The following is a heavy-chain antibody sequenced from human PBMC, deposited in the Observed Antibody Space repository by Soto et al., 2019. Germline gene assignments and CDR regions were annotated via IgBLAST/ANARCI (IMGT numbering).Heavy chain of an antibody. Sequence: EVQLVESGGDLVQPGRSLRLSCAASGFTFDDYAMHWVRQVPGKGLQWVSGLSWNGVTIGYAASVKGRFTISRDNAKKSLYLQMNGVRPDDTAMYYCAASRAYDRCNYSAFHYGMDVWGLGTKVTVS. J-gene: IGHJ6*02. CDR1: GFTFDDYA. CDR2: LSWNGVTI. CDR3: AASRAYDRCNYSAFHYGMDV. D-gene: IGHD3-3*01. V-gene: IGHV3-9*01.